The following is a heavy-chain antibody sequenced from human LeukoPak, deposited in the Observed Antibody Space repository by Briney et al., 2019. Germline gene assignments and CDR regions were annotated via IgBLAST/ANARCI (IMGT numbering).Heavy chain of an antibody. D-gene: IGHD6-13*01. J-gene: IGHJ3*02. Sequence: GGSLRLSCAASGFTFSDFGIHWVRQAPGKGLEWVAYISDDGRKRYYADSVKGRLTISKDYSKNTLYLQMNSLRAEDTAVYYCARVRSSSWDDAFDIWGQGTMVTVSS. V-gene: IGHV3-30*04. CDR3: ARVRSSSWDDAFDI. CDR1: GFTFSDFG. CDR2: ISDDGRKR.